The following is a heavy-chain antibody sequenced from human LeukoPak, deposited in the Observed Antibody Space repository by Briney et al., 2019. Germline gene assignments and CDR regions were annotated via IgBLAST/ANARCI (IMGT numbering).Heavy chain of an antibody. D-gene: IGHD6-13*01. J-gene: IGHJ6*02. V-gene: IGHV4-59*08. CDR3: ARQKAADYGMDV. CDR1: GGSISSYY. Sequence: SETLSLTCTVSGGSISSYYWSWLRQPPGKGLEWIGYIYYSGSTNYNPSLKSRVTIPVDTSKNQFSLKLSSVTAADTAVYYCARQKAADYGMDVWGQGTTVTVSS. CDR2: IYYSGST.